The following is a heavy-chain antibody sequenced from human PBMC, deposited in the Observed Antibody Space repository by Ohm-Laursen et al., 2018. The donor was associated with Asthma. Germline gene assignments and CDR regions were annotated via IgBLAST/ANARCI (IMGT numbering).Heavy chain of an antibody. Sequence: SLRLSCTASGFTFSSYAMHWVRQAPGKGLEYVSAISSNGGSTYYADSVKGRFTISRDNSKNTLYLQMSSLRAEDTAVYYCVKGRDGSGSSYPGYWGQGTLATVSS. CDR1: GFTFSSYA. CDR3: VKGRDGSGSSYPGY. J-gene: IGHJ4*02. D-gene: IGHD3-10*01. CDR2: ISSNGGST. V-gene: IGHV3-64D*08.